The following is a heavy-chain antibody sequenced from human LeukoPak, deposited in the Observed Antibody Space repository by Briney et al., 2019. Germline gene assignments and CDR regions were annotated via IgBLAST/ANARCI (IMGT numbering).Heavy chain of an antibody. D-gene: IGHD3-22*01. CDR2: ISSSSSYI. Sequence: GGSLRLSCAASGFTFSSYGMHWVRQAPGKGLEWVSSISSSSSYIYYADSVKGRFTISRDNAKNSLYLQMNSLRAEDTAVYYCAKFASDLRITMIVVVPSSPDYWGQGTLVTVSS. CDR1: GFTFSSYG. CDR3: AKFASDLRITMIVVVPSSPDY. V-gene: IGHV3-21*04. J-gene: IGHJ4*02.